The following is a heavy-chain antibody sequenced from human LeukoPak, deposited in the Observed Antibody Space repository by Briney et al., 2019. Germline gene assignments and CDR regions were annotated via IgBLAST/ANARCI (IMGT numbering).Heavy chain of an antibody. D-gene: IGHD3-9*01. CDR1: GFTFSRYA. CDR3: AKVRYFDWLLSLAGFDY. V-gene: IGHV3-23*01. CDR2: ISGSGGST. Sequence: PGGSLRLSCAASGFTFSRYAMSWVRQAPGKGVEWVSAISGSGGSTYYAASVKGRFTISRDNSKNTLYLQMNSLRAEHTAVYYCAKVRYFDWLLSLAGFDYWGQGTLATVSS. J-gene: IGHJ4*02.